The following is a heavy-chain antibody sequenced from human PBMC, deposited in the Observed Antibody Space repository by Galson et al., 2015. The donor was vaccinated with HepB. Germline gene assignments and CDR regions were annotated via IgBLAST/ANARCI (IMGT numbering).Heavy chain of an antibody. Sequence: SLRLSCAASGFAFDSHAMRWVRQAPGRRLEWISGITGKGDSTFYADSVKGRFTVSKDNSNNMLYLQMNSLRAEDAGLYFCAKGYGLFDSWGQGILVTVSS. V-gene: IGHV3-23*01. J-gene: IGHJ5*01. CDR3: AKGYGLFDS. CDR2: ITGKGDST. D-gene: IGHD5-18*01. CDR1: GFAFDSHA.